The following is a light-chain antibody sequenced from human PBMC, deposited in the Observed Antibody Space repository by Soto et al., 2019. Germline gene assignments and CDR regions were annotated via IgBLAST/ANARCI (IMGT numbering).Light chain of an antibody. CDR2: AAS. CDR3: QQSYSTLT. CDR1: QSISNW. V-gene: IGKV1-39*01. Sequence: DIQMTQSPSTLSASVGDRVTITCRASQSISNWLAWYQQEPGKAPKLLIYAASSLQSGVPSRFSGRGSGTDFTLTINSLQPEDFATYYCQQSYSTLTFGPGTKVDIK. J-gene: IGKJ3*01.